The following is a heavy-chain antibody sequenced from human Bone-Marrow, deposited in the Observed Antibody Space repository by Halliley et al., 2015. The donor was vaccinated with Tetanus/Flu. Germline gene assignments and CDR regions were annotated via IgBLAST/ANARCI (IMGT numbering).Heavy chain of an antibody. J-gene: IGHJ6*02. CDR3: AKDRRYSSSWYTMDV. D-gene: IGHD6-13*01. Sequence: SAISGSGGATYYAASVGGRFTISRDNARNTLYVQMDSLRVEDTAVYYCAKDRRYSSSWYTMDVWGQGTTVTVSS. V-gene: IGHV3-23*01. CDR2: ISGSGGAT.